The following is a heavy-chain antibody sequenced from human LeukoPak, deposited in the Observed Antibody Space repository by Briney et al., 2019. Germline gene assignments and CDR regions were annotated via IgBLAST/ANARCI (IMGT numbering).Heavy chain of an antibody. J-gene: IGHJ5*02. CDR1: GFTVSSNY. D-gene: IGHD2-2*01. Sequence: GGSLRLSCAASGFTVSSNYMSWVRQAPGKGLEWVSVIYSGGSKYYADSVKGRFTISRDNSKNTLYLQMNSLRAEDTAVYYCAKGGYQLLSAQNWFDPWGQGTLVTVSS. CDR3: AKGGYQLLSAQNWFDP. CDR2: IYSGGSK. V-gene: IGHV3-66*02.